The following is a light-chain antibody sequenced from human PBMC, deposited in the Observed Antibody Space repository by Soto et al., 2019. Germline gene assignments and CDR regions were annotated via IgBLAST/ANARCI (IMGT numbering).Light chain of an antibody. CDR1: QSVSSSY. CDR3: QQYDNSPWT. V-gene: IGKV3-20*01. Sequence: DMVLTQSPGTLYLSPGERGTLSCRASQSVSSSYLAWYQQKPGQAPRLLIYGASSRATGIPDRFSGSGSGTDFTLTISRLEPEDFAVYYCQQYDNSPWTFGQGTQVDIK. J-gene: IGKJ1*01. CDR2: GAS.